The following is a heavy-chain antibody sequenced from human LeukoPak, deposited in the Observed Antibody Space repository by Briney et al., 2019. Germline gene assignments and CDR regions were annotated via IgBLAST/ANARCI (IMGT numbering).Heavy chain of an antibody. D-gene: IGHD3-3*01. CDR3: ARTSRDYDFWSGYYNGYGMDV. Sequence: GGSLRLSCAASGFTFSSYAMHWVRQAPGKGLEWVAVISYDGGNKYYADSVKGRFTISRDNSKNTLYLQMNSLRAEDTAVYYCARTSRDYDFWSGYYNGYGMDVWGQGTTVTVSS. J-gene: IGHJ6*02. CDR1: GFTFSSYA. CDR2: ISYDGGNK. V-gene: IGHV3-30-3*01.